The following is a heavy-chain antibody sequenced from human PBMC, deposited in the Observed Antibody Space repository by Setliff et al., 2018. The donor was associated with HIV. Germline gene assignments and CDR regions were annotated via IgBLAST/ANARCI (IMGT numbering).Heavy chain of an antibody. CDR1: GYGFSNYW. CDR3: ARQTSRYITLSPPDY. V-gene: IGHV5-51*01. Sequence: GESLKISCKGSGYGFSNYWLAWVRQTPGKGLEWMGIIYPGDSDTRYSPSFQGQVTFSADKSINTAYLQWGSLKASDTGIYFCARQTSRYITLSPPDYWGQGTLVTAPQ. J-gene: IGHJ4*02. D-gene: IGHD3-9*01. CDR2: IYPGDSDT.